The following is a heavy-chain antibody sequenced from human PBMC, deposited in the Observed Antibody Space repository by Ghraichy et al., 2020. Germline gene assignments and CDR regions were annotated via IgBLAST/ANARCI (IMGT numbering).Heavy chain of an antibody. D-gene: IGHD5-18*01. CDR2: IKQDGSEK. Sequence: GGSLRLSCAASGFTFRSYWMSWVRQAPGKGLEWVANIKQDGSEKYYVDSVKGRFTISRDNAKNSLYLQMNSLRAEDTAVYYCASEYSYGLFDYWGQGTLVTVSS. J-gene: IGHJ4*02. CDR1: GFTFRSYW. V-gene: IGHV3-7*01. CDR3: ASEYSYGLFDY.